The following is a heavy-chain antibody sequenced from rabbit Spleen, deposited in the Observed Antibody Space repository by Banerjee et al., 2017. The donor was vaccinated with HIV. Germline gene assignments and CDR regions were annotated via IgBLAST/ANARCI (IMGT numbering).Heavy chain of an antibody. Sequence: QQLVESGGGLVKPGASLTLTCTASGIDFSNYNFMCWVRQAPGKGLEWIACIDSGSRDFTYYASWAKGRFTISKTSSTTVTLQMTSLTVADTAIYFCARDTGSSFSTYGMDLWGQGTLVTVS. CDR2: IDSGSRDFT. CDR1: GIDFSNYNF. D-gene: IGHD8-1*01. J-gene: IGHJ3*01. CDR3: ARDTGSSFSTYGMDL. V-gene: IGHV1S40*01.